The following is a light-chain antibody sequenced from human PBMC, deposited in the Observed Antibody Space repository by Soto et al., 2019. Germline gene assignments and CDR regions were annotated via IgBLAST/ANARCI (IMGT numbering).Light chain of an antibody. J-gene: IGKJ2*01. Sequence: IVLTQSPAILSVSPGERATLSCRASQSISRSLAWYQQKPGQAPRLLISDASTRATGIPARSSGSGSVTEFTLTISSLQSEDFALYYCHQYNSWPPGTFGQGTKVDIK. CDR1: QSISRS. V-gene: IGKV3-15*01. CDR3: HQYNSWPPGT. CDR2: DAS.